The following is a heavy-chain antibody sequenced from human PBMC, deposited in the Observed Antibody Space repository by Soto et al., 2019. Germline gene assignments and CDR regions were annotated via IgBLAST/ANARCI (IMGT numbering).Heavy chain of an antibody. CDR1: GYTFTAYA. Sequence: ASVKVSCKASGYTFTAYAIHWVRQAPGQRLEWMGWINTGNGDTKYSQNFQGRVAITRDTSASTAYMELSSLRSEDTAVYYCARGPTTLVVITTFAEYFQHWGQGTLVTVSS. V-gene: IGHV1-3*04. J-gene: IGHJ1*01. CDR3: ARGPTTLVVITTFAEYFQH. CDR2: INTGNGDT. D-gene: IGHD3-22*01.